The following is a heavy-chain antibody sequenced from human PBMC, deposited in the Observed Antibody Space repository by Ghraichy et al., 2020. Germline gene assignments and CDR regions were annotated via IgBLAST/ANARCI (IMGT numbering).Heavy chain of an antibody. Sequence: GGSLRLSCAASGFTFSSYEMNWVRQAPGKGLEWVSYISSSGSTIYYADSVKGRFTISRDNAKNSLYLQMNSLRAEDTAVYYCARDLGHFYYGSGSDNTWGWDWGQGTLVTVS. J-gene: IGHJ4*02. CDR2: ISSSGSTI. V-gene: IGHV3-48*03. CDR3: ARDLGHFYYGSGSDNTWGWD. D-gene: IGHD3-10*01. CDR1: GFTFSSYE.